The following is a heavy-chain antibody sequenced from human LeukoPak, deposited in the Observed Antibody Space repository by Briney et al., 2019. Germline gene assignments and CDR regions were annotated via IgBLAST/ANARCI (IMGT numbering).Heavy chain of an antibody. CDR2: IYYSGST. CDR1: GGSFSGYY. Sequence: SETLSLTCTVYGGSFSGYYWGWIRQPPGKGLEWIGSIYYSGSTNYNPSLKSRVTMSVDTSKNQFSLKLSSVTAADTAVYYCARGYCSSTSCYPGAFDIWGQGTMVTVSS. CDR3: ARGYCSSTSCYPGAFDI. V-gene: IGHV4-34*01. J-gene: IGHJ3*02. D-gene: IGHD2-2*01.